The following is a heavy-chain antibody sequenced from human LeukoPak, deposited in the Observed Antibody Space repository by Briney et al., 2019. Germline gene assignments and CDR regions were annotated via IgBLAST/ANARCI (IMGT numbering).Heavy chain of an antibody. CDR1: GFTFSSYG. V-gene: IGHV3-30*18. CDR3: AKDYYDSSGYYYPNWFDP. D-gene: IGHD3-22*01. Sequence: GGSLRLSCAASGFTFSSYGMHWVRQAPGKGLEWVAVISYDGSNKYYADSVKGRFTISRDNSKNTLYLQMNSLRAEDTAVYYCAKDYYDSSGYYYPNWFDPWGQGTLVTVSS. J-gene: IGHJ5*02. CDR2: ISYDGSNK.